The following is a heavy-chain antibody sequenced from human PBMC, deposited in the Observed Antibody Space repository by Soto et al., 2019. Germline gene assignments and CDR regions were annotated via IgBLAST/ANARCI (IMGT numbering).Heavy chain of an antibody. CDR3: ASFPSGYSYGLFDY. D-gene: IGHD5-18*01. CDR1: GGSFSGYY. Sequence: SETLSLTCAVYGGSFSGYYWSWIRQPPGKGLEWIGEINHSGSTNYNPSLKSRVTISVDTSKNQFSLKLSSVTAADTAVYYCASFPSGYSYGLFDYWGQGTLVTVSS. J-gene: IGHJ4*02. V-gene: IGHV4-34*01. CDR2: INHSGST.